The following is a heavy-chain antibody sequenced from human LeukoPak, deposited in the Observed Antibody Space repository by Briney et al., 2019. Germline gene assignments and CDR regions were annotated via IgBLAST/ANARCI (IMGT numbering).Heavy chain of an antibody. CDR2: ISAYNGNT. J-gene: IGHJ4*02. V-gene: IGHV1-18*01. CDR1: GYTFTSYG. CDR3: ARNFRDIVVVPAAL. D-gene: IGHD2-2*01. Sequence: ASVKVSCKASGYTFTSYGISWVRQAPGQGLEWMGWISAYNGNTNYAQKPQGRVTMTTDTSTSTAYMELRSLRSDDTAVYYCARNFRDIVVVPAALWGQGTLVTVSS.